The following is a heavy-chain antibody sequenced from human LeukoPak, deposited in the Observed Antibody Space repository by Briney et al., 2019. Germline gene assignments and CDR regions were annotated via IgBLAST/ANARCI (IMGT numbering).Heavy chain of an antibody. CDR3: ARWRGRAARHFDY. CDR1: GGSISSYY. D-gene: IGHD6-6*01. CDR2: IYYSGST. V-gene: IGHV4-59*01. Sequence: AETLSLTCTVSGGSISSYYGSWIRQPRGKGLEGIGYIYYSGSTNYNPSLKSRVTISVDTSKNQFSLKLSSVTAADTAVYYCARWRGRAARHFDYWGQGTLVTVSS. J-gene: IGHJ4*02.